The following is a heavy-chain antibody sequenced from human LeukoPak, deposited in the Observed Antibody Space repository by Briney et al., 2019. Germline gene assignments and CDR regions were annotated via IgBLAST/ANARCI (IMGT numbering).Heavy chain of an antibody. V-gene: IGHV4-39*01. CDR3: VRLPTGYPNWFDP. D-gene: IGHD3-9*01. CDR2: IFYSGTT. CDR1: GGSISSSSSY. J-gene: IGHJ5*02. Sequence: SETLSLTCTVSGGSISSSSSYWGWIRQPPEKGLEWIGNIFYSGTTYYNPSLKSRVTISLDTSKNQFSLRLSSVTAAGTAFYYCVRLPTGYPNWFDPWGQGTLVTVSS.